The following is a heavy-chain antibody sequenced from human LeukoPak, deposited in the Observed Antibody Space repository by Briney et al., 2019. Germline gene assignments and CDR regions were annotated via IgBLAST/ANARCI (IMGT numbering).Heavy chain of an antibody. Sequence: GRSLRLSCTASGFSFSGHWMHWARQLPGKGLVWVSRISHTGITTNYADSVKGRFTVSRDTAKNTLYLQLNSLRAEDTAVYYCAKDRGYSLGQYYYYYLMDVWGQGTTVTVSS. D-gene: IGHD5-18*01. CDR3: AKDRGYSLGQYYYYYLMDV. CDR2: ISHTGITT. J-gene: IGHJ6*02. V-gene: IGHV3-74*01. CDR1: GFSFSGHW.